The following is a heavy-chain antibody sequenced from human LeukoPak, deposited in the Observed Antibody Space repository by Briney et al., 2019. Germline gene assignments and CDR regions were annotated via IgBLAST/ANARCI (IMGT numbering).Heavy chain of an antibody. V-gene: IGHV4-4*02. CDR1: GRSISSSTW. J-gene: IGHJ4*02. Sequence: PSETLSLTCAVSGRSISSSTWWTWVRPPPRKGLEWIGEPYYSGSKNSKQSLKSRLTISGDESKHRLYLELHSVTAADTAVYYCASGGLVSRYLDHWGQGTLVTVSP. CDR2: PYYSGSK. CDR3: ASGGLVSRYLDH. D-gene: IGHD3-9*01.